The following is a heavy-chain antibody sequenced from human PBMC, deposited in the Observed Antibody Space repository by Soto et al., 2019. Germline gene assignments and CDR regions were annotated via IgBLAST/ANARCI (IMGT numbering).Heavy chain of an antibody. Sequence: GGSLRLSCAASGFTFRSFTMNWVRQAPGKGLEWVSTISSNSAYIYYTDALRGRFTISGDNAKNSLHLQMNSLRAEDTAVYYCTRDASRDSSARGWFDPWGPGTLVTVSS. CDR2: ISSNSAYI. CDR1: GFTFRSFT. V-gene: IGHV3-21*01. J-gene: IGHJ5*02. D-gene: IGHD6-13*01. CDR3: TRDASRDSSARGWFDP.